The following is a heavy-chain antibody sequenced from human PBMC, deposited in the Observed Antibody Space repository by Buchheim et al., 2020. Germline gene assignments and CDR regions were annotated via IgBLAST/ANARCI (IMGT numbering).Heavy chain of an antibody. CDR1: GLIFNTYA. Sequence: QVQLVESGGGVVQPGRSLRLSCAASGLIFNTYAMHWVRQTPAKGLEWVAVIWNDGSKQYYADSVKGRFTISRDNSKNTLYLQRDSLRADDTAIYYCARGWAASGNPNWFDLWGQGIL. V-gene: IGHV3-33*01. J-gene: IGHJ5*02. CDR3: ARGWAASGNPNWFDL. D-gene: IGHD4-23*01. CDR2: IWNDGSKQ.